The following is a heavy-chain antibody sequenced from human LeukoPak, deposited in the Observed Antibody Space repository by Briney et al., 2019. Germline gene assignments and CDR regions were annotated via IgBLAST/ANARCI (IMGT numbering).Heavy chain of an antibody. J-gene: IGHJ6*02. CDR2: FYYTGST. CDR1: DGSISSYY. V-gene: IGHV4-59*01. Sequence: PSETLSLTCTVADGSISSYYWSWIRQPPGKGLKWIGYFYYTGSTNYNPSLKSRVTISVDTSKNQFSLKLSSVTAADTAVYCCARTLGSGCTDVWGQGNTVTVSS. D-gene: IGHD6-19*01. CDR3: ARTLGSGCTDV.